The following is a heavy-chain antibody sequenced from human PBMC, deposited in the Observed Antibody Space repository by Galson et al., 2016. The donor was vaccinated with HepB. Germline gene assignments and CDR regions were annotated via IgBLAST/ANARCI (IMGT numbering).Heavy chain of an antibody. CDR3: ARGNWTLSQSRPMDV. D-gene: IGHD1-1*01. CDR2: IHYNGNS. CDR1: VGSISTGGCY. V-gene: IGHV4-31*03. Sequence: TLSLTCTVSVGSISTGGCYWSWIRQHPGKGLEWIGFIHYNGNSHNNPAPESRVTISVDASKNHLSLKLSSVTAADTAVYSWARGNWTLSQSRPMDVWGKGTTVTVSS. J-gene: IGHJ6*03.